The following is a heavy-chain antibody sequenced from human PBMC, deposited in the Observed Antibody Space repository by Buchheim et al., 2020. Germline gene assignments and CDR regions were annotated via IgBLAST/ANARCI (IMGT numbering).Heavy chain of an antibody. CDR2: INPSGGST. Sequence: QVQLVQSGAEVKKPGASVKVSCKASGYTFTSYYMHWVRQAPGQGLEWMGIINPSGGSTSYAQKFQGRVTMTRDTSTSPVYMELSSLRSEDTGVYYCARDRLIRFLEWSTPDPYGMDVWGQGTT. CDR3: ARDRLIRFLEWSTPDPYGMDV. V-gene: IGHV1-46*01. CDR1: GYTFTSYY. D-gene: IGHD3-3*01. J-gene: IGHJ6*02.